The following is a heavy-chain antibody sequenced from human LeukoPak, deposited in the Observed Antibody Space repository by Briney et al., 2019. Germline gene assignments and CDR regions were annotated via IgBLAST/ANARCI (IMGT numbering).Heavy chain of an antibody. V-gene: IGHV1-69*04. CDR2: IIPILGIA. D-gene: IGHD3-22*01. CDR1: GGTFSSYA. J-gene: IGHJ4*02. CDR3: ARDEYYDSSGYYTLDY. Sequence: ASVKVSCKASGGTFSSYAISWVRQAPGQGLERMGRIIPILGIANYAQKFQGRVTITADKSTSTAYMELSSLRSEDTAVYYCARDEYYDSSGYYTLDYWGQGTLVTVSS.